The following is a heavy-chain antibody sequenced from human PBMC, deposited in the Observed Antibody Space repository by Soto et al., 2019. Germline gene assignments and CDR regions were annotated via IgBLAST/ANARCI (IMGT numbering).Heavy chain of an antibody. CDR2: ISGGDSSI. J-gene: IGHJ4*02. D-gene: IGHD3-9*01. V-gene: IGHV3-11*01. CDR1: GFTFSDFY. Sequence: QVQLVDSGGGLVKPGGSLRLSCAASGFTFSDFYMGWIRRAPGKGLEWVSYISGGDSSIYYADSVKGRFTISRDNAKNSMYLQKDTLRAEDTAMYYCARLQYFARVADYWGQGTLVTVSS. CDR3: ARLQYFARVADY.